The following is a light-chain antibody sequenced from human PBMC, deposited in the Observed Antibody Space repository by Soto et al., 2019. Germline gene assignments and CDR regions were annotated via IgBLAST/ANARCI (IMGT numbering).Light chain of an antibody. CDR2: GAS. CDR1: QNVWTY. V-gene: IGKV1-39*01. CDR3: QQSFYIPRT. J-gene: IGKJ2*01. Sequence: DIPMTQSPSSLSASVGDRVTITCRASQNVWTYLNWYQHKPGKAPTLLIYGASDLESGVPARFSGSGSGTDFTLTISSLQSEDFATYYCQQSFYIPRTFGQGTKVEI.